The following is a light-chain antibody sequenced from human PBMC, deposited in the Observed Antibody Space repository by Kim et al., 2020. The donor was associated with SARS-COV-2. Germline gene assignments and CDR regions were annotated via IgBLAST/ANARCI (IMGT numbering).Light chain of an antibody. CDR1: NIGSKR. CDR3: QVWDSTSDHWV. V-gene: IGLV3-21*04. J-gene: IGLJ3*02. CDR2: YDG. Sequence: PGKRARINCGGNNIGSKRVHWDQQKPGQAPVLVIYYDGDRPSGIPERFSGSNSGNTATLTISRVEAGDEADYYCQVWDSTSDHWVFGGGTKLTVL.